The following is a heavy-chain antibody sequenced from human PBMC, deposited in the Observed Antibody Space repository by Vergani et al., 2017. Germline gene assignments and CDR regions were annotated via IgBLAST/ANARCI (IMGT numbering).Heavy chain of an antibody. CDR1: GFTFCSYW. J-gene: IGHJ4*02. CDR2: IKSDGSST. V-gene: IGHV3-74*01. D-gene: IGHD4-17*01. Sequence: EVQLVESGGGLVQPGGSLRLSCAASGFTFCSYWMHWVRQAPGKGLVWVSRIKSDGSSTSYADSVKGRFTISRDNAKNTLYLQMNSLRAEDTAVYYCARDRDYGDYFWFFDYWGQGTLVTVSS. CDR3: ARDRDYGDYFWFFDY.